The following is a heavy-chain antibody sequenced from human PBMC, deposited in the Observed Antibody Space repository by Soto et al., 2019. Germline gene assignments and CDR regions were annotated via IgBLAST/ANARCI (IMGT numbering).Heavy chain of an antibody. CDR2: INPNTVGT. J-gene: IGHJ5*02. D-gene: IGHD2-8*01. CDR3: ARSAIVLKVYLPTAYWFYP. Sequence: QVQLVQSGAEVKKPGASVKVSCKASGYTFTGYYMHWVRQAPGQGLAWMGWINPNTVGTNSAQKFQDRVTQTRDTPISTAYMELSRRKSDDSAVYYCARSAIVLKVYLPTAYWFYPWCQGTLVTVSS. V-gene: IGHV1-2*02. CDR1: GYTFTGYY.